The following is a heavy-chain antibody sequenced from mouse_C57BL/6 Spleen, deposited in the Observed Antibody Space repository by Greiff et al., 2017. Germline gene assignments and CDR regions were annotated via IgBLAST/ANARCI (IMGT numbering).Heavy chain of an antibody. Sequence: DVMLVESGGGLVKPGGSLKLSCAASGFTFSDYGMHWVRQAPEKGLEWVAYISSGSSTISYADTVKGRFTISRDNAKNTLFLQMTSLRSEDTAMYYCARGGDYYGSSYPAWFADWGQGTLVTVSA. CDR1: GFTFSDYG. J-gene: IGHJ3*01. V-gene: IGHV5-17*01. CDR2: ISSGSSTI. CDR3: ARGGDYYGSSYPAWFAD. D-gene: IGHD1-1*01.